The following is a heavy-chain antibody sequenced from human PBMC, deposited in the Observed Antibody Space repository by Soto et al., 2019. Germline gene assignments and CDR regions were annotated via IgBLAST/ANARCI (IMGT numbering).Heavy chain of an antibody. CDR1: GYTFTNYG. D-gene: IGHD5-12*01. V-gene: IGHV1-18*01. J-gene: IGHJ6*02. CDR3: ARGVDSGYDPYYYYYGMDV. Sequence: ASVKVSCKASGYTFTNYGITWVRQAPGQGLEWMGWISANCGAANYAEKVQGRVTMTADESTSTAYMELSSLRSEDTAVYYCARGVDSGYDPYYYYYGMDVWGQGTTVTVSS. CDR2: ISANCGAA.